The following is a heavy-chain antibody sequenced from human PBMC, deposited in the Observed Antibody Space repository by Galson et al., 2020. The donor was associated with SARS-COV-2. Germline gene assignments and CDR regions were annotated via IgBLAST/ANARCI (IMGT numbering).Heavy chain of an antibody. J-gene: IGHJ3*02. V-gene: IGHV3-66*01. Sequence: GGSLRLSCAASGFTVSSNYMSWVRQAPGKGLECVSVIYSGGSTYYADSVKGRFTISRDNSKNTLYLQMNSLRAEDTAVYYCARDFTGIAVARGGFDIWGQGTLVNVSS. D-gene: IGHD6-19*01. CDR2: IYSGGST. CDR1: GFTVSSNY. CDR3: ARDFTGIAVARGGFDI.